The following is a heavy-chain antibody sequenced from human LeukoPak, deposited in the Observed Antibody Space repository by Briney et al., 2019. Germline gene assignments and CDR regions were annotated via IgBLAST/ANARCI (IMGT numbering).Heavy chain of an antibody. CDR3: ARVVDYGDYEDAFDI. V-gene: IGHV3-11*01. D-gene: IGHD4-17*01. CDR2: ISSSGSTI. Sequence: GRSLRLSCAASGFTFSDYYMSWIRQAPGKGLEWVSYISSSGSTIYYADSVKGRFTISRDNAKNSLYLQMNSLRAEDTAVYYCARVVDYGDYEDAFDIWGQGTMVTVSS. J-gene: IGHJ3*02. CDR1: GFTFSDYY.